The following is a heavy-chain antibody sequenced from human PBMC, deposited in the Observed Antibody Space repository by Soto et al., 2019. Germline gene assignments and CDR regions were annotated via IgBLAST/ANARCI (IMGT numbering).Heavy chain of an antibody. J-gene: IGHJ3*02. CDR1: GYTFSSYD. D-gene: IGHD3-22*01. V-gene: IGHV1-8*02. CDR3: ARGGDYYDSSGFYHDVFDI. Sequence: GASVKVSSKSSGYTFSSYDINGARKASGQGLEWMGWMNPNSGNTGYVEKFQGRVTMTRNTSISTAYMELSSLRSEDTAVYYCARGGDYYDSSGFYHDVFDIWGQGTMVTVSS. CDR2: MNPNSGNT.